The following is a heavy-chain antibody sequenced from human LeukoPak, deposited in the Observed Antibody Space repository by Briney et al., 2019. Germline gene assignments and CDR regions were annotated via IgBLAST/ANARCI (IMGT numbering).Heavy chain of an antibody. Sequence: GASVKVSCKVSGYTLTELSMHWVRQAPGKGLEWMGGFDPEDGETIYAQKLQGRVTMTTDTSTSTAYMELRSLRSDDTAVYYCARRGVYYYDSSGRANYYFDYWGQGTLVTVSS. D-gene: IGHD3-22*01. CDR3: ARRGVYYYDSSGRANYYFDY. J-gene: IGHJ4*02. V-gene: IGHV1-24*01. CDR2: FDPEDGET. CDR1: GYTLTELS.